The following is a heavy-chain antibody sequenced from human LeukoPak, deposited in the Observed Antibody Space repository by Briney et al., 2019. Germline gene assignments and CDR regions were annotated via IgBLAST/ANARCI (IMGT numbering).Heavy chain of an antibody. CDR2: INHSGST. J-gene: IGHJ4*02. CDR1: GGSFSGYY. CDR3: AREGSYYDFWSGYRTPNY. V-gene: IGHV4-34*01. Sequence: PSETLSLTCAVYGGSFSGYYWSWIRQPPGEGLEWIGEINHSGSTNYNPSLKSRVTISVDTSKNQFSLKLSSVTAADTAVYYCAREGSYYDFWSGYRTPNYWGQGNLVTVSS. D-gene: IGHD3-3*01.